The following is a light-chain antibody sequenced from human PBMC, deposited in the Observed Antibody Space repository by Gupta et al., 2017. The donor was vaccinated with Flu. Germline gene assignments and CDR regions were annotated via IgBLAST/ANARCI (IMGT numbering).Light chain of an antibody. Sequence: PSSLSASVGDRVTITCRASQSISSYLNWYQQKPGKAPKLLIYAASSLQSGVPSRFSGSGSVTDFTLTISRLQPEDFATYYCQQRDSTPRTFGQGTKVEIK. CDR2: AAS. CDR1: QSISSY. CDR3: QQRDSTPRT. V-gene: IGKV1-39*01. J-gene: IGKJ1*01.